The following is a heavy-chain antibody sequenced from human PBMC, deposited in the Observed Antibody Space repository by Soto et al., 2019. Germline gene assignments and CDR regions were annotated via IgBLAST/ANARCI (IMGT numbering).Heavy chain of an antibody. V-gene: IGHV4-34*01. Sequence: SETLSLTCAVYGGSFSGYYWSWIRQPPGKGLEWIGEINHSGSTNYNPSLKSRVTISVDTSKNQFSLKLSSVTAADTAVYYCARERGSSGCVDYWGLGTLVTVSS. J-gene: IGHJ4*02. D-gene: IGHD6-19*01. CDR3: ARERGSSGCVDY. CDR2: INHSGST. CDR1: GGSFSGYY.